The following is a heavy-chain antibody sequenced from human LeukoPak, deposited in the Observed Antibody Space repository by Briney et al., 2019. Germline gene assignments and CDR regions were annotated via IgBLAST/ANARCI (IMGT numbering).Heavy chain of an antibody. D-gene: IGHD6-19*01. CDR3: ARSTSGWFVFDY. CDR2: IYYSGST. V-gene: IGHV4-59*01. J-gene: IGHJ4*02. CDR1: GGSISSYY. Sequence: SEPRSLTCTVSGGSISSYYWSWIRQPPGKGLEGIGYIYYSGSTNYNPSLKSRVTISVDTSKNQFSLKLSSVTAADTAVYYCARSTSGWFVFDYWGQRTLVTVSS.